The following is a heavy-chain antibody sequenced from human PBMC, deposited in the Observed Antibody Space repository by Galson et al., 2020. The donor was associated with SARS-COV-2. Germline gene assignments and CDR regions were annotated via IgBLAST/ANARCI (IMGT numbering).Heavy chain of an antibody. V-gene: IGHV3-23*01. D-gene: IGHD6-13*01. Sequence: LSLTCAASGFAFNTYAMSWVRQAPGKGLEWVSTIIYNGATTYYADSVKGRFTITRDNSKNTVYLQMNILRAEDTAVYYCAKRGDYSSTKRSVDFASWGQGTLVTVSS. CDR1: GFAFNTYA. J-gene: IGHJ4*02. CDR3: AKRGDYSSTKRSVDFAS. CDR2: IIYNGATT.